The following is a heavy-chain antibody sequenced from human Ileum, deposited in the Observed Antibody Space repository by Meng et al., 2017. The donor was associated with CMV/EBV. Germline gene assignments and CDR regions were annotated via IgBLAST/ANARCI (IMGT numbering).Heavy chain of an antibody. CDR2: IYAGGST. J-gene: IGHJ5*02. D-gene: IGHD3-10*01. Sequence: GESLKISCTGSGFNVTTNYMSWVRQAPGKGPEWVSVIYAGGSTYLAGSVKGRFTVSRDNSRNTVYLHMTSLGPEDTAVYYCARQFTLLWFAGFGLWGQGTLVTVSS. V-gene: IGHV3-66*02. CDR3: ARQFTLLWFAGFGL. CDR1: GFNVTTNY.